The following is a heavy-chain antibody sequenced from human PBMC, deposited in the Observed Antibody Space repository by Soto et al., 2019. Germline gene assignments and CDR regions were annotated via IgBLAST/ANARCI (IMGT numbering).Heavy chain of an antibody. V-gene: IGHV4-59*11. Sequence: SETLSLTCTVSGASMENHYGSWIRQPPGKGLEYIGYMFYTGRADYNASFTSRVTMSVDTSNNQFSLKLRSVSAADTAVYYCARVSTYYFDSSGSYTSDYWGQGTLVTVYS. CDR1: GASMENHY. CDR2: MFYTGRA. J-gene: IGHJ4*02. CDR3: ARVSTYYFDSSGSYTSDY. D-gene: IGHD3-22*01.